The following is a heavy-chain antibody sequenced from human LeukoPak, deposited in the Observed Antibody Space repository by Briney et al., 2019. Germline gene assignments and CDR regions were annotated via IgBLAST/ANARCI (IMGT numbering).Heavy chain of an antibody. D-gene: IGHD6-19*01. J-gene: IGHJ4*02. CDR1: GYTFITYH. V-gene: IGHV1-8*01. CDR2: TNPHTGQT. CDR3: VRVTSGRMDFDY. Sequence: ASVKVSCKASGYTFITYHINWVRQVPGQGLEWMGWTNPHTGQTGYVLKFQGRVTMTRDTSISTAYMELNSLTSDDTAVYFCVRVTSGRMDFDYWGQGTLVTVPS.